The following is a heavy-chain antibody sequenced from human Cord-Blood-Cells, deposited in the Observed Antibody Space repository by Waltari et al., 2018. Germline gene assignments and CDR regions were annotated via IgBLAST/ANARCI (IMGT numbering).Heavy chain of an antibody. CDR3: ARPGGIVVVPAATYDAFDI. J-gene: IGHJ3*02. D-gene: IGHD2-2*01. Sequence: QVQLVQSGAEVKKPGSSVKVSCKASGGTFSSYAISWVRQAPGQGLEWMGGINPIFVTANDAQKFQGRVTITADESTSTAYMELSSLRSEDTAVYYCARPGGIVVVPAATYDAFDIWGQGTMVTVSS. CDR2: INPIFVTA. CDR1: GGTFSSYA. V-gene: IGHV1-69*12.